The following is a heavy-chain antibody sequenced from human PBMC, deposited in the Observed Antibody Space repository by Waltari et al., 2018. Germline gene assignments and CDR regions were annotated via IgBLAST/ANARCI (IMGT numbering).Heavy chain of an antibody. Sequence: QVQLVESGGGVVQPGRSLRPSCAASGFTFSNYAMHWVRQAPGKGLDGVEVITYDGSKKYYADALKGRFTISRDNSKNTLYLQVNSLRTEDTAVYYCARNHLGNYFDYWGQGTLVTVSS. CDR3: ARNHLGNYFDY. CDR1: GFTFSNYA. D-gene: IGHD3-10*01. CDR2: ITYDGSKK. V-gene: IGHV3-30-3*01. J-gene: IGHJ4*02.